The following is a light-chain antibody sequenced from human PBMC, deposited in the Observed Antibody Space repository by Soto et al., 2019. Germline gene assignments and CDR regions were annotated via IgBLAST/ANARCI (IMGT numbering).Light chain of an antibody. V-gene: IGLV1-40*01. CDR3: QSHDSSLSGYL. CDR2: GNS. J-gene: IGLJ1*01. Sequence: QSVLRQPPSVSGAPGQTVTISCTGSSSNIGAGYDVHWYQQLPGTAPKLLIYGNSNRPSGVPDRCSGSKSGTSASLAITGLQAEDEANYYCQSHDSSLSGYLSGTGTKVSVL. CDR1: SSNIGAGYD.